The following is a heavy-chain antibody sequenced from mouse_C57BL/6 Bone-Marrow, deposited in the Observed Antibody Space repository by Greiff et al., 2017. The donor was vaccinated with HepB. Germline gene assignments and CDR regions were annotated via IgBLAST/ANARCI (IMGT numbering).Heavy chain of an antibody. D-gene: IGHD2-2*01. CDR1: GFTFSDFY. J-gene: IGHJ1*03. V-gene: IGHV7-1*01. CDR2: SRNKANDYTT. Sequence: VMLVESGGGLVQSGRSLRLSCATSGFTFSDFYMEWVRQAPGKGLEWIAASRNKANDYTTEYSASVKGRFIVSRDTSQSILYLQMNALRAEDTAIYYCARDPGSFFDVWGTGTTVTVSS. CDR3: ARDPGSFFDV.